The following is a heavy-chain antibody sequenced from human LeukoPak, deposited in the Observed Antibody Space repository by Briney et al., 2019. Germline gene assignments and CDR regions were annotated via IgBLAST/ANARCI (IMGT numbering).Heavy chain of an antibody. Sequence: GGSLRLSCAASGFTFSSYAMHWVRQAPGKGLEWVAVISYDGSNKYYAGSVKGRFTISRDNSKNTLYLQMNSLRAEDTAMYYCAREPSSGSTYFDYWGQGTLVTVSS. CDR3: AREPSSGSTYFDY. D-gene: IGHD6-19*01. CDR2: ISYDGSNK. V-gene: IGHV3-30-3*01. CDR1: GFTFSSYA. J-gene: IGHJ4*02.